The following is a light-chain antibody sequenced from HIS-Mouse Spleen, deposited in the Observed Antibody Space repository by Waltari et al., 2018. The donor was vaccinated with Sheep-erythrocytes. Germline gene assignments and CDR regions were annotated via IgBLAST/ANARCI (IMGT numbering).Light chain of an antibody. J-gene: IGLJ1*01. CDR3: QVWDSSSDHPYV. Sequence: SYVLTQPPSVSVAPGQTARITCGGNNIGSKSVHWYQQKPGQAPVLVVYDDSDRPSGNPERFSGSNSGNTATLTISRVEAGDEADYYCQVWDSSSDHPYVFGTGTKVTVL. CDR1: NIGSKS. V-gene: IGLV3-21*02. CDR2: DDS.